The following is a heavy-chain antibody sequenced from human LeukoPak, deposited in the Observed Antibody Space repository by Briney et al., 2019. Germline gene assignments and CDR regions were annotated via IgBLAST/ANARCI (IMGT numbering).Heavy chain of an antibody. D-gene: IGHD6-19*01. CDR3: AGYSSGWYDPTTSFDY. Sequence: PSETPSLTCTVSGGSISSSSYYWGWIRQPPGKGLEWIGYIYYSGSTNYNPSLKSRVTISVDTSKNQFSLKLSSVTAADTAVYYCAGYSSGWYDPTTSFDYWGQGTLVTVSS. V-gene: IGHV4-61*05. CDR2: IYYSGST. CDR1: GGSISSSSYY. J-gene: IGHJ4*02.